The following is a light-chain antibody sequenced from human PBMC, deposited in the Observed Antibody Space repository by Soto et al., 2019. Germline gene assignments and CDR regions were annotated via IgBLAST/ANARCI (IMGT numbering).Light chain of an antibody. CDR1: ISDVGAYEH. J-gene: IGLJ1*01. CDR2: DVN. V-gene: IGLV2-14*03. CDR3: SSYSTTNILV. Sequence: QSVLTQPSSVCGSPGQSFTISCTGAISDVGAYEHVSWYQQHPGRAPKLILYDVNNRPSGVSNHFSGSKSGNTASLVISGLQANDEADYYCSSYSTTNILVFGSGTKVTVL.